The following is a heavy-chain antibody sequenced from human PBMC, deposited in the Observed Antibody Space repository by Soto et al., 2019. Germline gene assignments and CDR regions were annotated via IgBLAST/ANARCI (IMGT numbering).Heavy chain of an antibody. CDR3: AKDRLVGNFEY. Sequence: EVQLLDSGGGLVQPGGSLRLSCAASGFTFNNYAMNWVRQAPGKGLEWVATISGTGGSTHYADSLKGRFTISRDNPKTRLYLQMNSLRVEYTAVYYCAKDRLVGNFEYWGQGTQVTVSS. D-gene: IGHD6-6*01. V-gene: IGHV3-23*01. CDR2: ISGTGGST. J-gene: IGHJ4*02. CDR1: GFTFNNYA.